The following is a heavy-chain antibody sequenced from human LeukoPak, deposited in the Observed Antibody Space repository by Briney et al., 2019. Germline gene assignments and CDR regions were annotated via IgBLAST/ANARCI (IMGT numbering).Heavy chain of an antibody. J-gene: IGHJ6*02. CDR1: GFTFSSYA. CDR2: ISYDGSNK. CDR3: ARWGVGATMDYGMDV. V-gene: IGHV3-30-3*01. Sequence: GGSLRLSCAASGFTFSSYAMHWVRQAPGKGLEWVAVISYDGSNKYYADSVKGRFTISRDNSKNTLYVQMNSLRAEDTAVYYCARWGVGATMDYGMDVWGQGTTVTVSS. D-gene: IGHD1-26*01.